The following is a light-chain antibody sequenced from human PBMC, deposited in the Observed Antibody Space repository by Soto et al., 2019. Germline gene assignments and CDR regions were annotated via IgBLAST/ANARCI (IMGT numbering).Light chain of an antibody. CDR2: ATD. CDR3: AAWDDSLNGPV. Sequence: QSALTQPPSASGTPGQSVSISCSGSSSNIGSNTINWYQHLPGTAPKLLIFATDQRPSGVPDRLSGSKSGTSASLAISGLQSEDEADYYCAAWDDSLNGPVFGGGTKLTVL. J-gene: IGLJ2*01. CDR1: SSNIGSNT. V-gene: IGLV1-44*01.